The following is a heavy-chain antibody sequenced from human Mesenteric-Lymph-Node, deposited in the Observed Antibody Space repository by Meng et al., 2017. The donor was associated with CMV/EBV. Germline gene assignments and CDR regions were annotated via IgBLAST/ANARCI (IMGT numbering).Heavy chain of an antibody. CDR1: GFTFSSYG. D-gene: IGHD2-15*01. J-gene: IGHJ6*02. CDR3: ARRGSGGRAMDV. CDR2: ISGTTGAI. Sequence: GESLKISCAASGFTFSSYGMNWVRQAPGKGLDWVSYISGTTGAIYYADSVRGRFTISRDNSKNTLYLQMNSLRAEDTAVYYCARRGSGGRAMDVWGQGTTVTVSS. V-gene: IGHV3-48*01.